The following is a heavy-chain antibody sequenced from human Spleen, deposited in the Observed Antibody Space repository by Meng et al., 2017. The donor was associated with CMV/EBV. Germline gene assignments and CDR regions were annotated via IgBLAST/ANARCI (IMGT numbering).Heavy chain of an antibody. CDR2: IYSGGSST. Sequence: GESLKISCAASGFIFSSYAMYWVRQAPGKGLEWVSVIYSGGSSTYYADSVKGRFTISRDNSKNTLYLQMNSLRAEDTAVYYCAKGKYDFSAFHIWGQGTMVTVSS. J-gene: IGHJ3*02. V-gene: IGHV3-23*03. D-gene: IGHD3-3*01. CDR1: GFIFSSYA. CDR3: AKGKYDFSAFHI.